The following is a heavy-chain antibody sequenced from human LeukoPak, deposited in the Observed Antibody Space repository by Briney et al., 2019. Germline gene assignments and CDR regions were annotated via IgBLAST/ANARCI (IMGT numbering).Heavy chain of an antibody. CDR1: GFNFSDYA. CDR2: ISGSGGTR. V-gene: IGHV3-23*01. CDR3: AKDRYSNYGNWFDP. D-gene: IGHD4-11*01. Sequence: GGSLRLSCVASGFNFSDYAMNWVRQAPGKGLEWVSAISGSGGTRHYADSVKGRFAISRDNSKNTLSLQMSHLRHEDTARYYCAKDRYSNYGNWFDPWGQGTQVTVFS. J-gene: IGHJ5*02.